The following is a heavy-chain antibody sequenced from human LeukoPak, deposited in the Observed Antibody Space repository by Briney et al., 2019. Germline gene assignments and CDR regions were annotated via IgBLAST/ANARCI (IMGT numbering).Heavy chain of an antibody. Sequence: PGGSLRLSCVASGFTFSNYWMSWVRQAPGRGLEWGANMNQDGSEKDYGVSVKGRFITSRDNAKNSLYLQMNSLTAEDTGVYYCARMIYGSGSWDVWGQGTTVTVSS. J-gene: IGHJ6*02. CDR1: GFTFSNYW. V-gene: IGHV3-7*04. CDR3: ARMIYGSGSWDV. D-gene: IGHD3-10*01. CDR2: MNQDGSEK.